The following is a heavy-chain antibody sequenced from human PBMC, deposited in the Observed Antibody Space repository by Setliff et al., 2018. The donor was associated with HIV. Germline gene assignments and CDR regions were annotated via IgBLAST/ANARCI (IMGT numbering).Heavy chain of an antibody. J-gene: IGHJ4*03. Sequence: SETLSLTCTVSSDSNTSFYWTWIRQPPGKGLEWIGYIYTSGSSNYNPSLKSRVTFSIDTSKNQFSLKLDSVTAADTAVYYCARAPYSAYDYTSFHTWGQGTMVTVSS. D-gene: IGHD5-12*01. CDR1: SDSNTSFY. CDR3: ARAPYSAYDYTSFHT. CDR2: IYTSGSS. V-gene: IGHV4-4*08.